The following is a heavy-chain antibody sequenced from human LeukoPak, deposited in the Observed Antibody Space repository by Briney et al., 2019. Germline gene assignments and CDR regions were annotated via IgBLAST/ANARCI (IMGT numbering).Heavy chain of an antibody. CDR3: ARGPNSAAMDY. Sequence: SSETLSLTCTVSGGSISSYYWSWIRQPPGKGLEWIGYIYYSGSTNYNPSPKSRVTISVATSNNQFSLNLSSVTAADTAVYYCARGPNSAAMDYWGQGTLVTVSS. CDR2: IYYSGST. V-gene: IGHV4-59*01. CDR1: GGSISSYY. D-gene: IGHD5-18*01. J-gene: IGHJ4*02.